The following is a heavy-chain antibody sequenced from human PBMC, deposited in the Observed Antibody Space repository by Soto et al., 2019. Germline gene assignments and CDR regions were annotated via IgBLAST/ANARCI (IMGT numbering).Heavy chain of an antibody. D-gene: IGHD3-22*01. CDR2: IYYSGST. CDR1: GGSISSGGYY. CDR3: VRYDSSGYYPYYFDY. J-gene: IGHJ4*02. V-gene: IGHV4-31*03. Sequence: SETLSLTCTVSGGSISSGGYYWSWIRQHPGKGLEWIGYIYYSGSTYYNPSLKSRVTISVDTSKNQFSLKLSSVTAADTAVYYCVRYDSSGYYPYYFDYWGQGTLVTVSS.